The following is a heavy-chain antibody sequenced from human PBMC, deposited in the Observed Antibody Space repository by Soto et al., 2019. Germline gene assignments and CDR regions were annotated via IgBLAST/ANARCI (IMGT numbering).Heavy chain of an antibody. V-gene: IGHV3-66*01. CDR2: IYSGGST. CDR1: GFTVSSNY. D-gene: IGHD6-19*01. J-gene: IGHJ4*02. Sequence: EVQLVESGGGLVQPGGSLRLSCAASGFTVSSNYMSWVRQAPGKGLEWVSVIYSGGSTYYADSVKGRFTISRDNSKNTLYLQMNSLRAEDTAVYYCARVNSGWPCFDYWGQGTLVTVSS. CDR3: ARVNSGWPCFDY.